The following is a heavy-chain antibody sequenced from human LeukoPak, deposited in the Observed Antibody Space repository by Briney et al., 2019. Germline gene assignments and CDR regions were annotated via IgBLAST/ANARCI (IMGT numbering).Heavy chain of an antibody. Sequence: GGSLRLSCVVSGFTLSDYGIHWVRQAPGRGLQWVAFIPFDGSHKYYADSVEGRFTISRDTSKNTLYLQMNSLTVEDTAVYFCSKDSGPWGVGATPHYWGQGTLVTVSS. D-gene: IGHD1-26*01. CDR1: GFTLSDYG. CDR3: SKDSGPWGVGATPHY. J-gene: IGHJ4*02. CDR2: IPFDGSHK. V-gene: IGHV3-30*02.